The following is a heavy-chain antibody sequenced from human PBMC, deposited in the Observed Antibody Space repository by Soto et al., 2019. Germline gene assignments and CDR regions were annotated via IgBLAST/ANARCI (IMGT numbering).Heavy chain of an antibody. CDR2: INPNSGGT. CDR1: GYTFTGYY. D-gene: IGHD1-1*01. J-gene: IGHJ6*02. V-gene: IGHV1-2*02. Sequence: ASVKVSCKASGYTFTGYYMHWVRQAPGQGLEWMGWINPNSGGTNYAQKFQGRVTMTRDTSISTAYMELSSLRSEDTAVYYCARGKGMEENYYYYGLDIWGQGTTVTVS. CDR3: ARGKGMEENYYYYGLDI.